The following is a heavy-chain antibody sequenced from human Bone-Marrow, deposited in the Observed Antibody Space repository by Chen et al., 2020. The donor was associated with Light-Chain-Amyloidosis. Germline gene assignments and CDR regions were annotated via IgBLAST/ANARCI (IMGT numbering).Heavy chain of an antibody. Sequence: QLQLQESGPGLVKPSETLSLTCTVSGGSISSSSYYWGWIRQPPGKGLEWIGSIYYSGSPYYNASRKSRVTISVDTSKNQFSLKLPSVPAADTAVYYCARQPPRWLGPYNWFDPWGQGTLVTVSS. CDR1: GGSISSSSYY. V-gene: IGHV4-39*01. D-gene: IGHD6-19*01. CDR2: IYYSGSP. CDR3: ARQPPRWLGPYNWFDP. J-gene: IGHJ5*02.